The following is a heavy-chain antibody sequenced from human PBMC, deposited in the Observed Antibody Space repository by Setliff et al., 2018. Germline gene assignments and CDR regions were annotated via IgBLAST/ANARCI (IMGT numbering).Heavy chain of an antibody. CDR3: ARDPGNGHYMDV. J-gene: IGHJ6*03. CDR2: IYYRGTT. CDR1: GGFIRDYY. Sequence: SKTLSLTCTVSGGFIRDYYWNWIRQSPGKGLEWIGYIYYRGTTNYNSSLKSRVTISVDTSKNQLSLRLTSVTAADTAVYYCARDPGNGHYMDVWGKGATVTVSS. V-gene: IGHV4-59*12.